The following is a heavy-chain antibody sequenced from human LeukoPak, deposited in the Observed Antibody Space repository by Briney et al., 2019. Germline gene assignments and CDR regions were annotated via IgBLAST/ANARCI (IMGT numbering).Heavy chain of an antibody. CDR1: GGSFSGYY. D-gene: IGHD5-18*01. Sequence: SETLSLTCAVYGGSFSGYYWSWIRQPPGKGLEWIGEINHSGSTNYNPSLKSRVTISVDTSKNQFSLKLSSVTAADTAVYYCARWIQESGFDYWGQGTLVTVSS. CDR2: INHSGST. CDR3: ARWIQESGFDY. V-gene: IGHV4-34*01. J-gene: IGHJ4*02.